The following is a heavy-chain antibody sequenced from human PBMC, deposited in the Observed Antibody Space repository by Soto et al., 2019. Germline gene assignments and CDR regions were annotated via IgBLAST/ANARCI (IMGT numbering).Heavy chain of an antibody. CDR2: IIPILGIA. V-gene: IGHV1-69*08. CDR3: AREGREYYFDY. D-gene: IGHD3-10*01. CDR1: GGTFSSYT. J-gene: IGHJ4*02. Sequence: QVQLVQSGAEVKKPGSSVKVSCKASGGTFSSYTISWVRQAPGQGLEWMGRIIPILGIANYAQKFRGRVTITADKSTSTAYMELSSLRSEDTAVYYCAREGREYYFDYWGQGTLVTVSS.